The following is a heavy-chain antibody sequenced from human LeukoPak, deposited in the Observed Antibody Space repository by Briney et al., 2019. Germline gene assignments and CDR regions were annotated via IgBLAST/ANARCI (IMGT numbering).Heavy chain of an antibody. Sequence: GGSLRLSCAASGFTFNTYGMSWVRQAPGKGLEWVSGISGSGGATYYADSVKGRFTISRDDLHNTLYLQMNSLRAEDTAVYFCARGGVDYYGSGTYYLMYYFDYWGQGALVTVSS. CDR2: ISGSGGAT. D-gene: IGHD3-10*01. V-gene: IGHV3-23*01. J-gene: IGHJ4*02. CDR3: ARGGVDYYGSGTYYLMYYFDY. CDR1: GFTFNTYG.